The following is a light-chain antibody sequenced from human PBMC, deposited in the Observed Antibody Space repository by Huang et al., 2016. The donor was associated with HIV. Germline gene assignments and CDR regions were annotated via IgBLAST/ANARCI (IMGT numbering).Light chain of an antibody. J-gene: IGKJ2*01. Sequence: EIVMTQSPATPSVSPGERATLTCRASQSVSTNLAWYQQKPGQAPRLLIYGASTRATGIPARFSCSGSGTDFTLTISSLQSEDFAVYYCQQHNDWPLHTFGQGTKLEIK. V-gene: IGKV3-15*01. CDR2: GAS. CDR3: QQHNDWPLHT. CDR1: QSVSTN.